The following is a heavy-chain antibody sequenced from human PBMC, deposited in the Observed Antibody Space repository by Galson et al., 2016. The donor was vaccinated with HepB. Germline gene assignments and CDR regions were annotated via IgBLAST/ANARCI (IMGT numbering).Heavy chain of an antibody. CDR2: INPGGDGT. D-gene: IGHD2-15*01. V-gene: IGHV1-46*01. CDR3: ARAHCSGGTCYFGWYFDL. J-gene: IGHJ2*01. CDR1: GFTFSSSH. Sequence: SVKVSCKASGFTFSSSHMHWVRQAPEQGLEWVGMINPGGDGTTYAQKFQGRVTMSWETSTTPLTMELSSLRSDDPAVYYCARAHCSGGTCYFGWYFDLWGRGTLVTVSS.